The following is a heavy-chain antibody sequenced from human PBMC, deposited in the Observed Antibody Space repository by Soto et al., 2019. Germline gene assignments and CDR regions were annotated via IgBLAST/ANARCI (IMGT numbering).Heavy chain of an antibody. CDR2: IYHSGST. Sequence: PSETLSLTCAVSSGSISSSNWWSWVRQLPGKGLEWIGEIYHSGSTNYNPSLNSRVTISVDKSKNQFSLKLSSVTAADTAVYYCARLERGTGTSVVDALDIWGPGTTVTV. D-gene: IGHD1-1*01. J-gene: IGHJ3*02. V-gene: IGHV4-4*02. CDR3: ARLERGTGTSVVDALDI. CDR1: SGSISSSNW.